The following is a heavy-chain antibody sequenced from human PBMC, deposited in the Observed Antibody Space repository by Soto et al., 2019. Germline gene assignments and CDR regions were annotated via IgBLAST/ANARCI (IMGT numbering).Heavy chain of an antibody. Sequence: GETLRLSCAASGFTFSSYGMHWVRQAPGKGLEWVAVISYDGSNKYYADSVKGRFTISRDNSKNTLYLQMNSVRAEDTAVYYCAKSDYYGVGYYYYGMVVCCQGTTVTVSS. CDR2: ISYDGSNK. CDR3: AKSDYYGVGYYYYGMVV. D-gene: IGHD3-10*01. J-gene: IGHJ6*02. V-gene: IGHV3-30*18. CDR1: GFTFSSYG.